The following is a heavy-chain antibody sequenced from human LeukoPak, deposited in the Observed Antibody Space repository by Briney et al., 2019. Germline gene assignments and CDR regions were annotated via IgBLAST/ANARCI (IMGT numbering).Heavy chain of an antibody. J-gene: IGHJ6*02. V-gene: IGHV4-4*07. CDR1: GGSISSYY. CDR3: ARTGIEQGYQLLRGRYYYYYGMDV. Sequence: SETLSLTCTVSGGSISSYYWSWLRQPAGKGLEWIGRIYTSGSTNYNPSLKSRVTMSVNTSKNQFSLKLSSVTAADTAVYYCARTGIEQGYQLLRGRYYYYYGMDVWGQGTTVTVSS. CDR2: IYTSGST. D-gene: IGHD2-2*01.